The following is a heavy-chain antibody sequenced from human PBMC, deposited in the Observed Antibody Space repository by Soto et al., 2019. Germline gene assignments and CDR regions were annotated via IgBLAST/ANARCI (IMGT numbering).Heavy chain of an antibody. D-gene: IGHD4-17*01. CDR1: GGSISSYY. CDR3: ARVTGLGDYGGNSDDFEI. Sequence: ASETLSLTCTVSGGSISSYYWSWIRQPPGKGLEWIGYIYYSGSTNYNPSLKSRVTISVDTSKNQFSLKLSSVTAADTAVYYCARVTGLGDYGGNSDDFEIWGQGTMVTVS. CDR2: IYYSGST. V-gene: IGHV4-59*01. J-gene: IGHJ3*02.